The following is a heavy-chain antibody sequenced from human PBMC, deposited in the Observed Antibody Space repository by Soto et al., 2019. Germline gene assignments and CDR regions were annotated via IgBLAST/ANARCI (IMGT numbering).Heavy chain of an antibody. CDR3: ARSTNYYDSSGYYHDAFDI. CDR1: GFSLSTSGMC. Sequence: SGPTLVNPTQTLTLTCTCSGFSLSTSGMCVSWIRQPPGKALEWLARIDWDDDKYYSTSLKTRLTISKDTSKNQVVLTMTNMDPVDTATYYCARSTNYYDSSGYYHDAFDIWGQGTMVTVSS. D-gene: IGHD3-22*01. J-gene: IGHJ3*02. CDR2: IDWDDDK. V-gene: IGHV2-70*11.